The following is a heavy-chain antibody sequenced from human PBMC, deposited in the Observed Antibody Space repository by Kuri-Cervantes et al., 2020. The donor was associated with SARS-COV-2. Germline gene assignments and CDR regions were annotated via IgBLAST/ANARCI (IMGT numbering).Heavy chain of an antibody. CDR3: ARGGIVVVPAASSLNWFDP. J-gene: IGHJ5*02. D-gene: IGHD2-2*01. CDR1: GGSISSYY. V-gene: IGHV4-59*01. CDR2: IYYSGST. Sequence: ESLKISCTVSGGSISSYYWSWIRQPPGKGLEWIGYIYYSGSTNYNPSLKSRVTISVDTSKNQFSLKLSSVTAADTAVYYCARGGIVVVPAASSLNWFDPWGQGTLVTVSS.